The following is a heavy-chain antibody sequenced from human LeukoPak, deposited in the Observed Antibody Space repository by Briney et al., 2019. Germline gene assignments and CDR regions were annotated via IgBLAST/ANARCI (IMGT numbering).Heavy chain of an antibody. Sequence: ASVKVSCKASGYTFTSYAVHWVRQAPGQRLECMGWINTGNGNTKYSQKFQGRVTITRDTSASTAYMELSSLRSEDTAVYYCARARMFRGVEVFGYWGQGTLVTVSS. D-gene: IGHD3-10*01. J-gene: IGHJ4*02. V-gene: IGHV1-3*04. CDR2: INTGNGNT. CDR1: GYTFTSYA. CDR3: ARARMFRGVEVFGY.